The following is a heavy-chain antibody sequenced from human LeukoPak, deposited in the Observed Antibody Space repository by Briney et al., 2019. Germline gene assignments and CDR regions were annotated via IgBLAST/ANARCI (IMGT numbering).Heavy chain of an antibody. V-gene: IGHV3-33*01. CDR2: IWYDGSNK. D-gene: IGHD3-16*01. J-gene: IGHJ6*02. CDR1: GFTFSSYG. Sequence: GRSLRLSCAASGFTFSSYGMHWVRQAPGKGLEWVAVIWYDGSNKYYADSVKGRFTISRDNSKNTLYLQMNSLRAEDTAVYYCALWGPRGAYYYYGMDVWGQGTTVTVSS. CDR3: ALWGPRGAYYYYGMDV.